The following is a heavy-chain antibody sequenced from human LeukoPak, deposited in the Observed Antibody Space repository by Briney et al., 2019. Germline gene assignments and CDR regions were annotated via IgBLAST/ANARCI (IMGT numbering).Heavy chain of an antibody. D-gene: IGHD6-25*01. CDR2: INPNSGGT. Sequence: GASVKVSCKASGYTFTGYYMHWVRQAPGQGLEWMGWINPNSGGTNYAQNFQGRVTMTRDTSISTAYMDLSRLRSDDTAVYYCARGRPGDYFDYWGQGTLVTVSS. CDR3: ARGRPGDYFDY. J-gene: IGHJ4*02. CDR1: GYTFTGYY. V-gene: IGHV1-2*02.